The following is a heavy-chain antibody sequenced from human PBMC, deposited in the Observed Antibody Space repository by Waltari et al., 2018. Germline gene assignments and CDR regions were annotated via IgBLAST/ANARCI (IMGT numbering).Heavy chain of an antibody. CDR3: VRDRGMDA. CDR1: GFTFSRYW. V-gene: IGHV3-74*01. CDR2: STRDGGNT. J-gene: IGHJ6*02. Sequence: EVQLVESGGGLVQPGGSLRLSCAASGFTFSRYWMYWVRQAPGTGLALGSKSTRDGGNTGYADSVKRRVTISRDNAKNTLYMEMNSLRDEDTAVYYCVRDRGMDAWGQGTTVTVSS.